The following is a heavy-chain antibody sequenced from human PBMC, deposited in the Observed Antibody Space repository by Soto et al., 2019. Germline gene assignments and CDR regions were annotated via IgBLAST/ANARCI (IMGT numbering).Heavy chain of an antibody. V-gene: IGHV1-2*02. J-gene: IGHJ3*02. CDR1: GYPVTAYY. CDR3: ARGGGVGVAGSAAFDM. Sequence: QLHLVQSGAVVKKPGASVTVSCSASGYPVTAYYMHWVRQAPGRGLEWMGGINPATGAAKYTQTFQGRVTMTRDTSQSTVFMELSGLTSEDTAVFSCARGGGVGVAGSAAFDMWGQGTLVTVSS. D-gene: IGHD3-3*01. CDR2: INPATGAA.